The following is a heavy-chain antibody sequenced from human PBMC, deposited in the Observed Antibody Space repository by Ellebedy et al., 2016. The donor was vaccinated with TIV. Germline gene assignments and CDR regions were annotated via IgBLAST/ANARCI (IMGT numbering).Heavy chain of an antibody. V-gene: IGHV3-23*01. Sequence: GESLKISCAASGFAFTTYAMSWVRQAPGKGLEWVSGFSASGGSSVYADSVKGRFTISGDNSKNTLDLQMNSLRAEDTAIYYCAKDRYSGSGSYTWGVFDYWGQGTLVTVSS. CDR1: GFAFTTYA. CDR2: FSASGGSS. CDR3: AKDRYSGSGSYTWGVFDY. J-gene: IGHJ4*02. D-gene: IGHD3-10*01.